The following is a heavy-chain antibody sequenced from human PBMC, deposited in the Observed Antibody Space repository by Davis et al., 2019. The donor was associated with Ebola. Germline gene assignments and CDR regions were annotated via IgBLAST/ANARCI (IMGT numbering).Heavy chain of an antibody. D-gene: IGHD3-10*01. CDR1: GGSISSYY. J-gene: IGHJ6*02. V-gene: IGHV4-59*12. CDR2: IYYSGST. Sequence: MPSETLSLTCTVSGGSISSYYWSWIRQPPGKGLEWIGYIYYSGSTNYNPSLKSRVTISVDTSKNQFSLRLSSVTAADTAVYYCARGSLLWFGELLYYYYGMDVWGQGTTVTVSS. CDR3: ARGSLLWFGELLYYYYGMDV.